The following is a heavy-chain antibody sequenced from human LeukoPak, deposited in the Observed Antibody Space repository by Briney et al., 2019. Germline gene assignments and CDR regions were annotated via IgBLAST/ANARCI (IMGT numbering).Heavy chain of an antibody. Sequence: SQTLSLTFAVSGGSISSGGHSWSWIRQPPGKGLEWIGYIYHSGSTYYNPSLKSRVTISVDRSKNQFSLKLSSVTAADTAVYYCARGQRGYDYADYWGQGTLVTVSS. CDR1: GGSISSGGHS. CDR2: IYHSGST. CDR3: ARGQRGYDYADY. J-gene: IGHJ4*02. V-gene: IGHV4-30-2*01. D-gene: IGHD2-15*01.